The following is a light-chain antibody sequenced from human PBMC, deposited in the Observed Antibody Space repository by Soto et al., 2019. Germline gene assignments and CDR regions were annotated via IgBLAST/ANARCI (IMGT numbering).Light chain of an antibody. V-gene: IGLV2-23*02. CDR1: SSDVGNYNL. CDR2: EVS. J-gene: IGLJ1*01. CDR3: CSYAGSSTVDV. Sequence: QSALTQPASMSGSPGQSITISCTGTSSDVGNYNLVSWYQQHPGKAPKLIIYEVSKRPSGVSNRFSGSKSGNTASLTISGLQAEDEADYYCCSYAGSSTVDVFGTGTKVTVL.